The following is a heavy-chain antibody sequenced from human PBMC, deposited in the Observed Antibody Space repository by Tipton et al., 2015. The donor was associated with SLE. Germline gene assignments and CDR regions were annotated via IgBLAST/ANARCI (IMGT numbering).Heavy chain of an antibody. CDR1: GFTFSSYS. D-gene: IGHD1-14*01. J-gene: IGHJ2*01. Sequence: SLRLSCAASGFTFSSYSMNWVRQAPGKGLEWVSSISSSSSYIYYADSVKGRFTISRDNAKNSLYLQMNSLRAEDTAMYYCMTSEPPVYFDLWGRGTLVTVSS. CDR3: MTSEPPVYFDL. CDR2: ISSSSSYI. V-gene: IGHV3-21*01.